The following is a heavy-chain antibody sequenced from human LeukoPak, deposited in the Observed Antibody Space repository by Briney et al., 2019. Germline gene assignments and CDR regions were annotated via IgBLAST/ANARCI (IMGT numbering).Heavy chain of an antibody. J-gene: IGHJ4*02. V-gene: IGHV3-11*01. CDR2: ISNSGSTI. CDR1: GLTLSDYY. D-gene: IGHD6-25*01. CDR3: VREKAASAY. Sequence: GGSLRLSCAASGLTLSDYYMSWIRQAPGKGLEWVGYISNSGSTIYYADSVRGRFTISRDNAKNSLYLQMSSLRAEDTGVYYCVREKAASAYWGQGTLVTVSS.